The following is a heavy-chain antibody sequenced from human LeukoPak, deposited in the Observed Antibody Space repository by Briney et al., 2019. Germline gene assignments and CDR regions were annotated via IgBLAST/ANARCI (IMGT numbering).Heavy chain of an antibody. Sequence: GGSLRLSCAASGFTFDDYAMHWVRQAPGKGLEWVSGISWNSGTIAYADSVKGRFTMSRDNAKNSVYLQMNSLRADDTALYYCTKDIGGWDLIPDYWGQGTLVTVSS. J-gene: IGHJ4*02. CDR1: GFTFDDYA. D-gene: IGHD1-26*01. CDR3: TKDIGGWDLIPDY. V-gene: IGHV3-9*01. CDR2: ISWNSGTI.